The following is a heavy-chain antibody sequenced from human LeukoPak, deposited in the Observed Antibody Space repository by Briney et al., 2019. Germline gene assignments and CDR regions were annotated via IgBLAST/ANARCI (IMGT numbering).Heavy chain of an antibody. CDR1: GGTFSRYA. CDR2: IIPIFGTA. CDR3: ARVAQMPRLFDY. J-gene: IGHJ4*02. V-gene: IGHV1-69*01. Sequence: SVKVSCKASGGTFSRYAISWVRQAPGQGLEWMGGIIPIFGTANYAQKFQGRVTITADESTSTAYMELSSLRSEDTAVYYCARVAQMPRLFDYWGQGTWSPSPQ. D-gene: IGHD2-2*01.